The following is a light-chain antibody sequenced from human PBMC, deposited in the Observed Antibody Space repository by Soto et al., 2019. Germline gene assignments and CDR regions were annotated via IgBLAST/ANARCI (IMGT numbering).Light chain of an antibody. J-gene: IGKJ5*01. CDR3: QQYENLPT. Sequence: DIQMTQSPSSLSASVGDRVTITCRASQIITGYLNWYQQKPGKAPKLLIYKASSLESGVPSRFSGSGSGTDFTFTISRLQPEDIATYYCQQYENLPTFGQGTRLEIK. CDR2: KAS. V-gene: IGKV1-33*01. CDR1: QIITGY.